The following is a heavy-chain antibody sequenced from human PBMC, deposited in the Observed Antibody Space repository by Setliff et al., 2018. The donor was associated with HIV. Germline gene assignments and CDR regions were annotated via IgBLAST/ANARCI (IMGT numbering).Heavy chain of an antibody. CDR2: VSGYNGDT. J-gene: IGHJ4*02. V-gene: IGHV1-18*01. CDR1: GYSFASYG. Sequence: ASVKVSCKASGYSFASYGIAWVRQAPGQGLEYMGWVSGYNGDTVYAQSFQGKVTMTTDRSTTTGHMELRSLRSDDTAIYYCARDGGSYLRYFDYWGQGTLVTVSS. CDR3: ARDGGSYLRYFDY. D-gene: IGHD1-26*01.